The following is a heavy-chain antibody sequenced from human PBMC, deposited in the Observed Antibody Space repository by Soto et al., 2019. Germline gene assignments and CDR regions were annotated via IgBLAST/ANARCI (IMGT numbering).Heavy chain of an antibody. CDR3: ARDQENDDILTGDKSPWFDP. D-gene: IGHD3-9*01. V-gene: IGHV4-31*03. CDR1: GGSISSGGYY. J-gene: IGHJ5*02. CDR2: IYYSGNT. Sequence: PSETLSLTCTVSGGSISSGGYYWSWIRQHPGKGLEWIGYIYYSGNTYYNPSLKSRVSISVDTSKNQFSLKLSSVTAADTAVYYCARDQENDDILTGDKSPWFDPWGQGTLVTVSS.